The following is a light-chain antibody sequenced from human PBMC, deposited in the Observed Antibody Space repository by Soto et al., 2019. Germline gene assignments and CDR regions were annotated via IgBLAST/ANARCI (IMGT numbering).Light chain of an antibody. CDR1: TNDIGGFYY. J-gene: IGLJ1*01. V-gene: IGLV2-14*01. CDR2: QVS. CDR3: SSYSSSSTFYV. Sequence: QSALTQPASVSGSPGQSITLSCAGTTNDIGGFYYVSWYQHHPGKDPKLMIYQVSNRPSGVSNRFSGSKSGNTASLTISGLQAEDESDYFCSSYSSSSTFYVFGAGTKFTVL.